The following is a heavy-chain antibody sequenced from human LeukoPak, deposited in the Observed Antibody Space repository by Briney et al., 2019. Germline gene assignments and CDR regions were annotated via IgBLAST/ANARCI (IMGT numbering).Heavy chain of an antibody. CDR1: GGTFSSYA. Sequence: GASVKVSCKASGGTFSSYAISWVRQAPGQGLEWMGGIILIFGTANYAQKFQGRVTITADESTSTAYMELSSLRSEDTAVYYCARDYDYGDYYFDYWGQGTLVTVSS. V-gene: IGHV1-69*13. D-gene: IGHD4-17*01. J-gene: IGHJ4*02. CDR2: IILIFGTA. CDR3: ARDYDYGDYYFDY.